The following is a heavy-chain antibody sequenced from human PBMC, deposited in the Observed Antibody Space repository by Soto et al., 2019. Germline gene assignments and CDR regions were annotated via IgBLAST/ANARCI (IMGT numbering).Heavy chain of an antibody. D-gene: IGHD1-26*01. J-gene: IGHJ4*02. Sequence: EVQLLESGGGLVQPGGSLRLSCAASGFTFSSYAMRWVRQAPVKGLEWVSAISGSGGSTYYADSVKGRFTISRDNSKNTLYLQMNTLRAEDTAVYYSARPCSGSYYDYWGQGTLVTVSS. CDR3: ARPCSGSYYDY. V-gene: IGHV3-23*01. CDR1: GFTFSSYA. CDR2: ISGSGGST.